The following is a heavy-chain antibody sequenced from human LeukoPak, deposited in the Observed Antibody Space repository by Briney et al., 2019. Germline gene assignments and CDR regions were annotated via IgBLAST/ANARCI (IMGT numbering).Heavy chain of an antibody. D-gene: IGHD3-10*01. J-gene: IGHJ4*02. V-gene: IGHV5-51*01. CDR2: IYPGDSDT. CDR1: GYSFTSYW. Sequence: GESLKISCKGSGYSFTSYWIGWVRQMPGKGLEWMGNIYPGDSDTRYSPSLQGQVTISADKSISTAYLQWSSLKASDTAMYYCARQIRYYYGSGSYYPSFPDYWGQGTLVTVSS. CDR3: ARQIRYYYGSGSYYPSFPDY.